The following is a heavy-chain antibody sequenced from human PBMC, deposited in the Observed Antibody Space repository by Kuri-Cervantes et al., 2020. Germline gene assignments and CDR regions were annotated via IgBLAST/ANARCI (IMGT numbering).Heavy chain of an antibody. CDR2: ISSSSSTI. CDR1: GYSISSGYY. J-gene: IGHJ4*02. CDR3: AREVTTVPAGIDY. Sequence: GGSLRLSCAISGYSISSGYYWGWIRQPPGKGLEWVSYISSSSSTIYYADSVKGRFTISRDNAKNSLYLQMNSLRAEDTAVYYCAREVTTVPAGIDYWGQGTLDTVSS. V-gene: IGHV3-11*04. D-gene: IGHD4-17*01.